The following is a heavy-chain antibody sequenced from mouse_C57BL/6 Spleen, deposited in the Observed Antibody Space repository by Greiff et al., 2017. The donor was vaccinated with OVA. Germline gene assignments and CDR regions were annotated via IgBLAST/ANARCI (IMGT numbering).Heavy chain of an antibody. V-gene: IGHV3-6*01. J-gene: IGHJ3*01. CDR3: ARDGGYYDYDGYAY. CDR1: GYSITSGYY. CDR2: ISYDGSN. Sequence: EVKLMESGPGLVKPSQSLSLTCSVPGYSITSGYYWHWIRQFPGNKLEGMGYISYDGSNNYNPSLKNLTSITRDTSKNQFFLKLNSVTTEDTATYYCARDGGYYDYDGYAYWGQGTLVTVSA. D-gene: IGHD2-4*01.